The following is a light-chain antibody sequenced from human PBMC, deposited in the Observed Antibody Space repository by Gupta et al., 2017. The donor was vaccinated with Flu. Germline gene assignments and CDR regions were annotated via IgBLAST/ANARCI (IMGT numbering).Light chain of an antibody. CDR2: DVN. CDR3: CSYAGSFWV. Sequence: QSALPQPRSVTGSPGQPVTISRPGTSSHVGGYDYFSWYQQHPGQAPKLIIYDVNKRPPGVPDRFSGSKSGNTASLTISGLHAEDEADYYCCSYAGSFWVFGGGTKLTVL. J-gene: IGLJ3*02. CDR1: SSHVGGYDY. V-gene: IGLV2-11*01.